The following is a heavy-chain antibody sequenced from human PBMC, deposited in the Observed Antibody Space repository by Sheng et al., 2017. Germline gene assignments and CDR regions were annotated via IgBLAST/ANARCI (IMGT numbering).Heavy chain of an antibody. Sequence: QVQLVQSGAEVKKPGSSVKVSCKASGGTFSSYAISWVRQAPGQGLEWMGGIIPIFGTANYAQKFQGRVTITADESTSTAYMELSSLRSEDTAVYYCARDRAITMVRGVIITLFRAFDIWGQGTMVTVSS. J-gene: IGHJ3*02. CDR3: ARDRAITMVRGVIITLFRAFDI. D-gene: IGHD3-10*01. CDR1: GGTFSSYA. CDR2: IIPIFGTA. V-gene: IGHV1-69*13.